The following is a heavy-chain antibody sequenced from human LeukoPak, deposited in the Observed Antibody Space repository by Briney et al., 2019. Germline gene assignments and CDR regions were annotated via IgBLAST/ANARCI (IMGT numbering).Heavy chain of an antibody. CDR1: GFTFSSYA. CDR3: ARDRGVATMDY. V-gene: IGHV3-30*14. Sequence: GGSLRVSCAASGFTFSSYAIHWVRQGPGKGLEWVAVISFDGNNKYYADSVKGRFTISRDNSKNTLSLQMNSLRPEDTAVYYCARDRGVATMDYWGQGTLVTVSS. D-gene: IGHD5-12*01. J-gene: IGHJ4*02. CDR2: ISFDGNNK.